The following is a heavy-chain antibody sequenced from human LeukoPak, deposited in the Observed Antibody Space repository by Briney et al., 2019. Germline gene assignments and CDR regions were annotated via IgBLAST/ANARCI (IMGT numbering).Heavy chain of an antibody. CDR2: INPNSGGT. Sequence: ASVKVSCKASGYTFTGYYMHWVRQAPGQGLEWMGWINPNSGGTNYAQKFQGRVTMTRDTSISTAYMELSRLRSDDTAVYYCATLWSSSSRGEYYYYYMDVWGKGTTVTVSS. V-gene: IGHV1-2*02. CDR3: ATLWSSSSRGEYYYYYMDV. D-gene: IGHD6-6*01. CDR1: GYTFTGYY. J-gene: IGHJ6*03.